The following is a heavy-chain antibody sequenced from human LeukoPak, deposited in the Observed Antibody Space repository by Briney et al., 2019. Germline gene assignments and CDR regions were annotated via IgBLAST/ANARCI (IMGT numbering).Heavy chain of an antibody. V-gene: IGHV4-4*07. Sequence: PSETLSLTCIVSGGSIRSDYWSWIRRPAGKGLEWIGRIYSGGSSNCNPSLKSRVTMSVDTSNNQISLKLTSVTAADTAVYYCARGSRGARFDYWGQGTLVTVSS. CDR3: ARGSRGARFDY. J-gene: IGHJ4*02. D-gene: IGHD4/OR15-4a*01. CDR1: GGSIRSDY. CDR2: IYSGGSS.